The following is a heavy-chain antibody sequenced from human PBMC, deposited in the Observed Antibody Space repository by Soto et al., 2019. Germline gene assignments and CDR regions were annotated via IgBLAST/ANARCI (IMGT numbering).Heavy chain of an antibody. CDR2: IYSDGTT. Sequence: HPGGSLRLSCVASGFTVSRNYMSWVRQAPGKGLEWVSGIYSDGTTDYADSVKGRFTISRDNAKNTLSLQMNSLRAEDTAVYYCAREIYDDYDSSGFDHWGQGTLVTVSS. V-gene: IGHV3-66*01. J-gene: IGHJ4*02. CDR1: GFTVSRNY. D-gene: IGHD3-22*01. CDR3: AREIYDDYDSSGFDH.